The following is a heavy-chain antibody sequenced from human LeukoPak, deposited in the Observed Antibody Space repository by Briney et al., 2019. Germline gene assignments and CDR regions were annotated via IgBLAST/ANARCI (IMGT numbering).Heavy chain of an antibody. V-gene: IGHV4-39*01. J-gene: IGHJ4*02. CDR3: ASTSYGGNSGDVY. Sequence: SETLSLTCTVSAGSISSSSYYWGWIRQPPGKGLEWIGSIYYSGSTYYNPSLKSRVTISVDTSKNQFSLKLSSVTAADTAVYYCASTSYGGNSGDVYWGQGALVTVSS. CDR2: IYYSGST. CDR1: AGSISSSSYY. D-gene: IGHD4-23*01.